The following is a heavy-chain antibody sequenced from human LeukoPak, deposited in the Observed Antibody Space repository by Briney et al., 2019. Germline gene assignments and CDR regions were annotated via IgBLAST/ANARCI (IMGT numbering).Heavy chain of an antibody. CDR1: GYTFTSYG. Sequence: ASVKVSCKASGYTFTSYGISWVRQAPGQGLEGMGWISAYNGNTNYAQKLQGRVTMTTDTSTSTAYMELRSLRSDDTAVYYCARDMEGYCSSTSCYSGFLDYWGQGTLVTVSS. CDR3: ARDMEGYCSSTSCYSGFLDY. CDR2: ISAYNGNT. D-gene: IGHD2-2*01. V-gene: IGHV1-18*04. J-gene: IGHJ4*02.